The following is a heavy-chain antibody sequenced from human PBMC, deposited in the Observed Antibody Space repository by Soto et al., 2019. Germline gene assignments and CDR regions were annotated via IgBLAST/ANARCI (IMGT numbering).Heavy chain of an antibody. D-gene: IGHD3-3*01. Sequence: GGSLRLSCAASGFTFSSYGMHWVRQAPGKGLEWVAVIWYDGSNKYYADSVKGRFTISRDNSKNTLYLQMNSLRAEDTAVYYCARVSEQYLNFRALDYWGQGTLVTVSS. CDR1: GFTFSSYG. CDR3: ARVSEQYLNFRALDY. J-gene: IGHJ4*02. V-gene: IGHV3-33*01. CDR2: IWYDGSNK.